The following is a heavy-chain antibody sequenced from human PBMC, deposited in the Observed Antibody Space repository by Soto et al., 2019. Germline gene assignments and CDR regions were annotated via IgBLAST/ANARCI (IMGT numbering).Heavy chain of an antibody. CDR3: VKGRGSYEVKFGMDV. J-gene: IGHJ6*02. CDR2: VDWNSGST. CDR1: GFTFDDFA. Sequence: PRLSCAASGFTFDDFAMHWVRQAPGKGLEWVSGVDWNSGSTAYADSVKGRFTISRDNARNSLYLQMNSLRAEDTALYYCVKGRGSYEVKFGMDVWGQGTTVTVS. D-gene: IGHD6-25*01. V-gene: IGHV3-9*01.